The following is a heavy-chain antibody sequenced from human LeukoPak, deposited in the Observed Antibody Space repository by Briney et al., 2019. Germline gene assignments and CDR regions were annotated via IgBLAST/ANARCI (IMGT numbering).Heavy chain of an antibody. CDR1: GGSISNYY. V-gene: IGHV4-4*07. D-gene: IGHD3-9*01. J-gene: IGHJ5*02. Sequence: PSETLSLTCTVSGGSISNYYWSWIRQPAGKGLEWIGRVFTSGSPNYNPSLKSRVTMSVDTSKNQFSLKLSSVTAADTAVYYCARDHTRRYYDILTGHNWFDPWGQGTLVTVSS. CDR3: ARDHTRRYYDILTGHNWFDP. CDR2: VFTSGSP.